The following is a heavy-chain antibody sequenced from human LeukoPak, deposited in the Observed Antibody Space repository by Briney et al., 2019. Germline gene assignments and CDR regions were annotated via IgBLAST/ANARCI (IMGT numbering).Heavy chain of an antibody. D-gene: IGHD3-10*01. CDR3: AREVSGGPDY. V-gene: IGHV3-21*01. J-gene: IGHJ4*02. Sequence: GGSLRLSCAASGFTFSSYSMNWVRQAPGKGLEWVSSISSSRSYIHYADSVKGRFTVSRDNAKNSVYLQMNSLRAEDTAVYYCAREVSGGPDYWGQGTLVTVSS. CDR1: GFTFSSYS. CDR2: ISSSRSYI.